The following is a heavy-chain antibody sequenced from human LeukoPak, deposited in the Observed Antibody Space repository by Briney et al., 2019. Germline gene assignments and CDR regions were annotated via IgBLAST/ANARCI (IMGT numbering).Heavy chain of an antibody. Sequence: GGSLRLSCAASGFTFSSYAMSWARQAPGKGLEWVSAISGSGGSTYYADSVKGRFTISRDNSKNTLYLQMNSLRAEDTAVYYCAKVSVHYYGSGSYFDYWGQGTLVTVSS. CDR2: ISGSGGST. J-gene: IGHJ4*02. D-gene: IGHD3-10*01. CDR1: GFTFSSYA. V-gene: IGHV3-23*01. CDR3: AKVSVHYYGSGSYFDY.